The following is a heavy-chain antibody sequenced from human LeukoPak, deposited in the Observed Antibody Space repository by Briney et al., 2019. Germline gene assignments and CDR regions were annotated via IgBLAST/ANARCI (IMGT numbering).Heavy chain of an antibody. J-gene: IGHJ4*02. V-gene: IGHV3-30-3*01. CDR1: GFTFSSYA. D-gene: IGHD6-13*01. Sequence: GGSLRLSCAASGFTFSSYAMHWVRQAPGKGLEWVAVISYDGSNKYYADSVKGRFTISRDNSKNTLYLQMNSLRAEDTAVYYCARDRKSSSWYLPLVYWGQGTLVTVSS. CDR2: ISYDGSNK. CDR3: ARDRKSSSWYLPLVY.